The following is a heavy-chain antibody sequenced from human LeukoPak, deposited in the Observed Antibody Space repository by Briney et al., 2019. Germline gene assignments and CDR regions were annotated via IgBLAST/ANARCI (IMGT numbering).Heavy chain of an antibody. D-gene: IGHD3-9*01. CDR1: GDSIRSSSYY. V-gene: IGHV4-39*01. J-gene: IGHJ6*03. Sequence: SETLSLTCTVSGDSIRSSSYYWGWIRQPPGKGLEWIGSINYSGSTSYNPSLKSRVTISVDTSKNQFSLKLSSVTAADTAVYYCARHRIYDILTGYYYMDVWGKGTTVTVSS. CDR3: ARHRIYDILTGYYYMDV. CDR2: INYSGST.